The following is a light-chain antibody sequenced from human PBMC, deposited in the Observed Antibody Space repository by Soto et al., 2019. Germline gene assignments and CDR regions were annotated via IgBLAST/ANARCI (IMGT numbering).Light chain of an antibody. Sequence: EIVMTQSPATLSVSPGERATLSCRASQSVSSNLAWYQQKPGQAPRLLIYGASTSATGIPARFSGSGSGTEFTLSISSLQSEDFAVYYCQQYNNWPPVTFGGGTKVEIK. CDR3: QQYNNWPPVT. CDR1: QSVSSN. V-gene: IGKV3-15*01. J-gene: IGKJ4*01. CDR2: GAS.